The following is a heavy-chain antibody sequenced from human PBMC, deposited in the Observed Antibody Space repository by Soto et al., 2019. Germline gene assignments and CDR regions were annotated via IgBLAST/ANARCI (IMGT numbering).Heavy chain of an antibody. V-gene: IGHV3-21*01. CDR2: ISSSSSYI. CDR3: ASDSDYDSSSYYYRGIDY. J-gene: IGHJ4*02. Sequence: PGGSLRLSCAASGFTFSSYGMNWVRQAPGKGLEWVSSISSSSSYIYYADSVKGRFTISRDNAKNSLYLQMNSLRAEDTAVYYCASDSDYDSSSYYYRGIDYWGQGTLVTVSS. D-gene: IGHD3-22*01. CDR1: GFTFSSYG.